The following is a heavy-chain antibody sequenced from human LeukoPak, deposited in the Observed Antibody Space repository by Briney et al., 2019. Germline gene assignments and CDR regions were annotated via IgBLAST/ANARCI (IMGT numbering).Heavy chain of an antibody. CDR3: ASSRVRWTSGPDY. CDR2: ISSSSSYI. CDR1: GFTFSSYA. Sequence: GGSLRLSCAASGFTFSSYAMNWVRQAPGKGLEWVSSISSSSSYIYYADSVKGRFTISRDNAKNSLYLQMNSLRAEDTAVYYCASSRVRWTSGPDYWGQGTLVTVSS. J-gene: IGHJ4*02. D-gene: IGHD5-12*01. V-gene: IGHV3-21*01.